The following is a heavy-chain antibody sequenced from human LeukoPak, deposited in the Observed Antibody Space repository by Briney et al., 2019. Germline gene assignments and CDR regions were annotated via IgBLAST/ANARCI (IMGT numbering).Heavy chain of an antibody. CDR1: GFTFSSYG. D-gene: IGHD1-26*01. CDR2: ISYDGSNK. J-gene: IGHJ4*02. CDR3: AKDRVGADNTGDGY. V-gene: IGHV3-30*18. Sequence: PGGSLRLCCAASGFTFSSYGMHWGRQAPGKGLEWVAVISYDGSNKYYADSVKGRFTISRDNSKNTLYLQMNSLRAEDTAVYYCAKDRVGADNTGDGYWGQGTLVTVSS.